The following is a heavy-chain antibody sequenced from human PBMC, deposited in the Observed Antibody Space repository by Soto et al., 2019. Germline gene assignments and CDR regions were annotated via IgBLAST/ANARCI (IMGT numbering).Heavy chain of an antibody. Sequence: ASVKGSCKASGFTFTNYGCTWVRQTPGQGLEWMGWISAYNGNTKYAQKFQGRVTMTTDTSTSTAYMELRSLRSDDTAVYYCARAQYCSGGTCHFDYWGQGTPVTVSS. CDR1: GFTFTNYG. CDR3: ARAQYCSGGTCHFDY. CDR2: ISAYNGNT. J-gene: IGHJ4*01. D-gene: IGHD2-15*01. V-gene: IGHV1-18*01.